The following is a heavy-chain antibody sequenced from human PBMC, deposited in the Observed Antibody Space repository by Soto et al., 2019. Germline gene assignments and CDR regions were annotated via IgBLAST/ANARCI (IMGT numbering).Heavy chain of an antibody. V-gene: IGHV5-51*01. CDR3: ARLGCSSTSCYGMDV. CDR2: IYPGDSYT. J-gene: IGHJ6*02. CDR1: GYSFTRYW. D-gene: IGHD2-2*01. Sequence: ESLKISFKGAGYSFTRYWIVWVRQIPGKGLEWMGIIYPGDSYTRYSPSFQGQVTISADKSISTAYLQWSSLKASDTAMYYCARLGCSSTSCYGMDVWGQGTTVTVSS.